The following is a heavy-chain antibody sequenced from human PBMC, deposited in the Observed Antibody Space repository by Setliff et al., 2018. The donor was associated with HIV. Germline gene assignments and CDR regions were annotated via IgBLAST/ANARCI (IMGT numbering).Heavy chain of an antibody. J-gene: IGHJ4*03. V-gene: IGHV4-59*08. D-gene: IGHD3-10*01. CDR3: ARHYFGSGSPFDY. Sequence: SETLSLTCNVSGGSITGYYWSWIRQSPEKRLEWIGYIYHSGSTNYSPSLKSRVSISVDTSKNQFSLRVNSVNAADTAVYYCARHYFGSGSPFDYWVPETLLVTVSS. CDR1: GGSITGYY. CDR2: IYHSGST.